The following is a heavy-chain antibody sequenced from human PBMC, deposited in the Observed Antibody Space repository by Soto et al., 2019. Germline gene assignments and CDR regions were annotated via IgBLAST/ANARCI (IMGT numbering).Heavy chain of an antibody. V-gene: IGHV3-23*01. CDR3: AKDSPVGVPLLRDLHD. J-gene: IGHJ1*01. CDR2: ISGSGGST. CDR1: GFTFSNYG. D-gene: IGHD3-9*01. Sequence: GGPLRLSCAASGFTFSNYGMSWVRQAPGKGLEWVSVISGSGGSTYYADSVNGRFTLSRVNSKNTVYLQMNSLRAEDTAVYYCAKDSPVGVPLLRDLHDWGQGTLVTVAS.